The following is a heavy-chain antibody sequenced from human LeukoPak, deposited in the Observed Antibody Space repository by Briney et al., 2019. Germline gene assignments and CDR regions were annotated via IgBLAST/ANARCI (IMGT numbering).Heavy chain of an antibody. J-gene: IGHJ4*02. V-gene: IGHV2-70*11. CDR2: SDWDDDK. D-gene: IGHD3-22*01. CDR3: ARTGYDSSGCFDY. Sequence: SGPTLVKPTQTLTLTCTFSGFALGTGGMCVSWIGQPPAKALEWLTRSDWDDDKYYSTSLKTRLTISKDASKNQVGLTITNMDPVDTATYYCARTGYDSSGCFDYWGQGSPVTASS. CDR1: GFALGTGGMC.